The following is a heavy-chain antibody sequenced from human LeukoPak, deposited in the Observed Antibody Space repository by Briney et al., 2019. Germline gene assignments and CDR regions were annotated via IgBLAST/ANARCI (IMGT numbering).Heavy chain of an antibody. V-gene: IGHV1-8*01. CDR3: ARGFRSSTSVGISSDFDY. J-gene: IGHJ4*02. CDR2: MNPNSGNT. Sequence: ASVTVSCKASGYTFTSYDINWVRQATGQGLEWMGWMNPNSGNTRYAQKFQGRATMTRNTSISTAYMELSSLRSEDTAVYYCARGFRSSTSVGISSDFDYWGQGTLVTVSS. D-gene: IGHD2-2*01. CDR1: GYTFTSYD.